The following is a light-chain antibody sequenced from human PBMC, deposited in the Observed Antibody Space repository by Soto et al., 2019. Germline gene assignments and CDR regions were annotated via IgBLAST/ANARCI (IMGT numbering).Light chain of an antibody. Sequence: EIVLTQSPGTLSLSPGETATLSCRASQTIGRNYLAWYQQKPGQAPRLLIFGTSTRATGIPDRFSGSGSGTDFTLSISRLEPDDFAVYYCQQYASSPLLTFGGGTKVEIK. CDR3: QQYASSPLLT. CDR2: GTS. V-gene: IGKV3-20*01. J-gene: IGKJ4*01. CDR1: QTIGRNY.